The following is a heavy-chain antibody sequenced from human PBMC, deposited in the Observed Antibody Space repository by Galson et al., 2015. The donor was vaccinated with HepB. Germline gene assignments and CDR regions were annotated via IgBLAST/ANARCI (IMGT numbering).Heavy chain of an antibody. J-gene: IGHJ6*02. V-gene: IGHV1-3*01. CDR3: ARIGQQLSPSYYYYGMDV. CDR2: INAGNGNT. CDR1: GYTFTTYA. D-gene: IGHD6-13*01. Sequence: SVKVSCKASGYTFTTYAMHWVRQAPGQRLEWMGWINAGNGNTKYSQKFQGRVTITRDTSASTAYMELSSLRYEDTAVYYCARIGQQLSPSYYYYGMDVWGQGTTVTVSS.